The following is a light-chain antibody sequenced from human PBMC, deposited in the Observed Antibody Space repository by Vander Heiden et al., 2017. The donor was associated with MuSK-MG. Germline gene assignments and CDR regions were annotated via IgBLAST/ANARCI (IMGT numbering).Light chain of an antibody. CDR2: DAS. Sequence: EIVLTQSPATLSLSPGERATLSCRASQSVSSYLAWYQQKPGQAPRLLIYDASNRATGIPARFSGSGSGTDFTFTISSLEPEDFAVYYCQQRSNGPPTYTFGQGTKLEIK. CDR3: QQRSNGPPTYT. J-gene: IGKJ2*01. CDR1: QSVSSY. V-gene: IGKV3-11*01.